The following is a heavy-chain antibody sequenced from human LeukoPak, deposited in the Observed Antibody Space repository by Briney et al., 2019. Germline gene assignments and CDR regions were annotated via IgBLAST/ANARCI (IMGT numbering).Heavy chain of an antibody. CDR2: IYPGDSDT. CDR3: ARTLWFGFPHPYWFDP. CDR1: GYSFTSYW. Sequence: GESLKISCKGSGYSFTSYWIGWVRQMPGKGLEWMGIIYPGDSDTRYSPSFQGQVTISADKSISTAYLQWSSLKASDTATYYCARTLWFGFPHPYWFDPWGQGTLVTVSS. D-gene: IGHD3-10*01. V-gene: IGHV5-51*01. J-gene: IGHJ5*02.